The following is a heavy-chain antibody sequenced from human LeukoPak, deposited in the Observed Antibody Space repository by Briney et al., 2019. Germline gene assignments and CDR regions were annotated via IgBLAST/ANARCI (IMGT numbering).Heavy chain of an antibody. CDR1: GFTISTYW. V-gene: IGHV3-7*04. J-gene: IGHJ4*02. CDR2: INQDGSKK. CDR3: ARAVAAADSY. D-gene: IGHD6-13*01. Sequence: GGSLRLSCTASGFTISTYWMSWVRQAPGKGLEWVANINQDGSKKYYVDSVKGRFTISRDNVKNSVYLQMNSLRAENTAVYSCARAVAAADSYWGRGTLVTVSS.